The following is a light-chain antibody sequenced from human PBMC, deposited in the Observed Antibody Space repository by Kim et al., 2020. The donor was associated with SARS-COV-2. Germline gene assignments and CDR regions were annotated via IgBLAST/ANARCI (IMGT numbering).Light chain of an antibody. CDR2: DAS. CDR1: RSVSTY. CDR3: QQRSNWPPALT. J-gene: IGKJ4*01. Sequence: PGERATLSSKARRSVSTYLAWYQQKPGQAPRLLIYDASNRATGIPDRFSGSGSGTDFTLTISSLESEDFAVYYCQQRSNWPPALTFGGGTKVDIK. V-gene: IGKV3-11*01.